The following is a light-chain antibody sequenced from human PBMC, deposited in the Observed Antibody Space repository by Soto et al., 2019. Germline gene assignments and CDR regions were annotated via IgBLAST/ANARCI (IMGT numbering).Light chain of an antibody. J-gene: IGKJ3*01. Sequence: DIQMTQSPSSLSASVGDRVTITCRASQSISTYLNWYQQKPGKAPKLLIYAASTLQIGVPSRFSGSGSGTDFRLTISSLQPEDFATYYCQQVNSYPFTFGPGTRVDIK. V-gene: IGKV1-39*01. CDR3: QQVNSYPFT. CDR2: AAS. CDR1: QSISTY.